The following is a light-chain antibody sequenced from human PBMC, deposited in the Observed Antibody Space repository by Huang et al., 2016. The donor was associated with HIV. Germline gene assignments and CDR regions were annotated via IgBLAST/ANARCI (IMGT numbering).Light chain of an antibody. CDR1: QSVSSN. CDR3: QQYNNWPPWT. V-gene: IGKV3-15*01. CDR2: GAA. Sequence: EIVMTQSPATLSVSPGERATLSCRASQSVSSNLAWYQQKPGQAPRLLIYGAATRATGIPARFNGSGSGTEFTLTISSLQSEEFAVYYCQQYNNWPPWTFGQGTKVEIK. J-gene: IGKJ1*01.